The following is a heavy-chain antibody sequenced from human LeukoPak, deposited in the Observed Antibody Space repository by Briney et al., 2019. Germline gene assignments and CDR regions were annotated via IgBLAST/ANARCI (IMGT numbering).Heavy chain of an antibody. J-gene: IGHJ3*02. CDR2: VNHSGGT. Sequence: SETLSLTCAVYGGSFSGFYWSWIRQPPGRGLEWIGEVNHSGGTNYNPSLKSRVTISVDTSKNQFSLKLSSVAAADTAIYYCARGYCSGGSCHSAFDIWGQGTMVTVSS. CDR3: ARGYCSGGSCHSAFDI. V-gene: IGHV4-34*01. D-gene: IGHD2-15*01. CDR1: GGSFSGFY.